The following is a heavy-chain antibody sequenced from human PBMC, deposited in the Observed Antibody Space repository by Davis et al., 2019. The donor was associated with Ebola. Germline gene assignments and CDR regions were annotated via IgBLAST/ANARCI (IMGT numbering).Heavy chain of an antibody. CDR3: AGGYSYGYWFDY. J-gene: IGHJ4*02. CDR1: GGTFISSA. D-gene: IGHD5-18*01. CDR2: IIPIIGIA. V-gene: IGHV1-69*04. Sequence: SVKVSCKASGGTFISSAISWVRQAPGQGLEWMGRIIPIIGIANYAQKFQGRVTITADKSTSTAYMELSSLRSEDTAVYYCAGGYSYGYWFDYWGQGTLVTVSS.